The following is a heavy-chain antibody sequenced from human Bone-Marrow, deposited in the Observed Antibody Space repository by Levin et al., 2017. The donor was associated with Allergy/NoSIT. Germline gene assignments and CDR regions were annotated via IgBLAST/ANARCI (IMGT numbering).Heavy chain of an antibody. CDR3: ARGPPISVSDASSGYYNFDY. V-gene: IGHV4-34*01. D-gene: IGHD3-22*01. J-gene: IGHJ4*02. Sequence: SETLSLTCAVYGGSFSGYYWSWIRQPPGKGLEWIGEINHSGRTKYNPSLKSRVTISVDTSKNQFSLNLSSVTAADTAVYYCARGPPISVSDASSGYYNFDYWGQGTLVTVSS. CDR2: INHSGRT. CDR1: GGSFSGYY.